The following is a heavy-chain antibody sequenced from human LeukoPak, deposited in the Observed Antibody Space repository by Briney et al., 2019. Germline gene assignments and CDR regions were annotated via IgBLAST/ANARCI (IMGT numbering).Heavy chain of an antibody. Sequence: GGSLRLSCAASGFTFSDHYMDWVRQAPGKGLEWVSAISGSGGNTYYADSMKGRFTTSRDDAKNSLSLQMNSLRAEDTAVYYCARGSQNYYDSSGYDFWSDYWGQGTLVTVSS. V-gene: IGHV3-21*01. D-gene: IGHD3-22*01. CDR1: GFTFSDHY. CDR2: ISGSGGNT. J-gene: IGHJ4*02. CDR3: ARGSQNYYDSSGYDFWSDY.